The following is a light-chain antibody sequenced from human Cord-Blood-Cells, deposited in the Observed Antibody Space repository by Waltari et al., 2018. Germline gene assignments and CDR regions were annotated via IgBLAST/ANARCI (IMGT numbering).Light chain of an antibody. CDR2: RNN. CDR3: AAWDDSLSGPV. Sequence: QSVLTQPPSASGTPGQRVTISCSGTTPTIGSNSVSGYQQLPGTAPKLLIYRNNQRPSGVPDRFSGSKSGTSASLAISGLRSEDEADYYCAAWDDSLSGPVFGGGTKLTVL. J-gene: IGLJ3*02. CDR1: TPTIGSNS. V-gene: IGLV1-47*01.